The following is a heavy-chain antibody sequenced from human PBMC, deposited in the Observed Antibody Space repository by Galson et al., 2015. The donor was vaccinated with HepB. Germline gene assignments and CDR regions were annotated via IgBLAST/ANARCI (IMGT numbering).Heavy chain of an antibody. D-gene: IGHD3-22*01. CDR2: INTNTGNP. Sequence: SVKVSCKASRYTFTSYAMNWVRQAPGQGLEWMGWINTNTGNPTYAQGFTGRFVFSLDTSVSTAYLQISSLKAEDTAVYYCASDLTEPYYDSSGLHTRFDPWGQGTLVTVSS. CDR1: RYTFTSYA. V-gene: IGHV7-4-1*02. J-gene: IGHJ5*02. CDR3: ASDLTEPYYDSSGLHTRFDP.